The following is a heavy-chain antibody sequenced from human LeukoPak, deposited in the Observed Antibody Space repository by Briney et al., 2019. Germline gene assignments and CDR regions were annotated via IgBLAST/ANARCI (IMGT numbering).Heavy chain of an antibody. CDR1: GYTFTGYY. CDR2: ISPNSGGT. J-gene: IGHJ6*02. D-gene: IGHD2-2*01. CDR3: ATKGGYCSSTSCYAEHYYYGMDV. Sequence: GESLKISCKGSGYTFTGYYMHWVRQAPGQGLEWMGWISPNSGGTNYAQKFQGRVTMTRDTSISTAYMELSRLRSDDTAVYYCATKGGYCSSTSCYAEHYYYGMDVWGQGTTVTVSS. V-gene: IGHV1-2*02.